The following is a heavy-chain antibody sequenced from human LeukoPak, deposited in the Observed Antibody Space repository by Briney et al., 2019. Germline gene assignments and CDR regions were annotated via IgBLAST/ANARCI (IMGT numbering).Heavy chain of an antibody. Sequence: SETLSLTCTISGGSISTYSWNWIRQPPGQGLEWIGYIYYSGSAKYNPSLKSRVTISLDTSKNQFSLKLSSVTAADTAIYYCARRVAVSPVYAFDIWGQGTMVTVSS. D-gene: IGHD6-6*01. CDR2: IYYSGSA. CDR1: GGSISTYS. V-gene: IGHV4-59*01. J-gene: IGHJ3*02. CDR3: ARRVAVSPVYAFDI.